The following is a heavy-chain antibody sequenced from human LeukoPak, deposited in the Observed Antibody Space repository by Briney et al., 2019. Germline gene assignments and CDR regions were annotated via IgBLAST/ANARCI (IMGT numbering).Heavy chain of an antibody. CDR1: GYTFTCYY. V-gene: IGHV1-2*02. CDR3: ARDGTFDI. J-gene: IGHJ3*02. CDR2: INPNSGDT. Sequence: SGKVSCKASGYTFTCYYMHWVRQAPGQGLEWMGWINPNSGDTNYAQKFQGRVTMTRDTSINTVYMELSKLTTDDTAVYYCARDGTFDIWGQGTMVTVSS.